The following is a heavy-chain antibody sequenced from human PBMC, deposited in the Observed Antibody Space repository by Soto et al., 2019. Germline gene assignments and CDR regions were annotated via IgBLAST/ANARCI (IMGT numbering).Heavy chain of an antibody. V-gene: IGHV3-23*01. D-gene: IGHD3-9*01. J-gene: IGHJ4*02. Sequence: GGSLRLSCAASGFTFSSYAMSWVRQAPGKGLEWVSAISGSGGSTYYADSVKGRFTISRDNSKNTLYLQMNSLRAEDTAVYYCAKDGQGAITIYYFDYWGQGTLVTVSS. CDR3: AKDGQGAITIYYFDY. CDR2: ISGSGGST. CDR1: GFTFSSYA.